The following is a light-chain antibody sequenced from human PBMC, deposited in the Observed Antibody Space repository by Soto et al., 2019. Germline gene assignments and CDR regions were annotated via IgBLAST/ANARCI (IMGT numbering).Light chain of an antibody. CDR1: QSVSSN. Sequence: DIVMTQSPATLSVSPGERANLSCRASQSVSSNLAWYQQKPGQAPRLLIYGASTRATGIPARFSGSGSGTEFTLTISSLQSEDFAVYYCQQYNNWPLTFGGGTKVDIK. CDR3: QQYNNWPLT. V-gene: IGKV3-15*01. CDR2: GAS. J-gene: IGKJ4*01.